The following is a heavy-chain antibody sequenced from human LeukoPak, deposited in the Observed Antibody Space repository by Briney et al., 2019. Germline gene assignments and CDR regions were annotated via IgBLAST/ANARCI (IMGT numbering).Heavy chain of an antibody. V-gene: IGHV1-8*03. CDR2: MNPNSGNT. D-gene: IGHD2-2*01. J-gene: IGHJ5*02. CDR3: ARPVVPALYMRNWFDP. CDR1: GYTFTSYD. Sequence: ASVKVSCKASGYTFTSYDINWVRQATGQGLEWMGWMNPNSGNTGYAQKFQGRVTITRNTSISTAYMELSSLRSEDTAVYYCARPVVPALYMRNWFDPWGRGTLVTVSS.